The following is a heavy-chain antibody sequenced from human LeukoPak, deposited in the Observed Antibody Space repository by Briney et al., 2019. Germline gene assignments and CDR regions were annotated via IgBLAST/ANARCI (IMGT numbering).Heavy chain of an antibody. CDR1: GYSISSGYY. Sequence: PSETLSLTCAVSGYSISSGYYWGWIRQPPGKGLEWIGSMYHSGSTYYNPSLKSRFTISLDTSKNRLSLKLSSVTAADTAVYYCARSVAKTLGYCRSTSCYGLHAFDIWGQGTLVTVSS. V-gene: IGHV4-38-2*01. D-gene: IGHD2-2*01. CDR2: MYHSGST. CDR3: ARSVAKTLGYCRSTSCYGLHAFDI. J-gene: IGHJ3*02.